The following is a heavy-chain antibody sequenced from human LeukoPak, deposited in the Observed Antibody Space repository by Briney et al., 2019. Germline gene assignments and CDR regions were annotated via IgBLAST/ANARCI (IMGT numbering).Heavy chain of an antibody. CDR2: INWNGGST. Sequence: GGSLRLSCAASGFTFDDYGMSWVRQAPGKGREWVSGINWNGGSTGYADSVKGRFTISRDNAKNSLYLQMNSLRAEDTALYYCARVAAAGYYYYYYMDVWGKGTTVTVSS. V-gene: IGHV3-20*04. D-gene: IGHD6-13*01. CDR1: GFTFDDYG. CDR3: ARVAAAGYYYYYYMDV. J-gene: IGHJ6*03.